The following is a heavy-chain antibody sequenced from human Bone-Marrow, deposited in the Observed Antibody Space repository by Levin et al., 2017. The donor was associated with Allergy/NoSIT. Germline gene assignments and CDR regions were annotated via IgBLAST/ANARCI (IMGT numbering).Heavy chain of an antibody. V-gene: IGHV3-49*03. J-gene: IGHJ5*02. D-gene: IGHD3-22*01. CDR2: IRSKIYGGAI. Sequence: GGSLRPSCSASGFTFGDYALSWFRQAPGRGLEWVGFIRSKIYGGAIEYAASVKGRFTISRDDSKSIAYLQMNSLRTEDTAVYYCARDISQTVVCGWFDPWGQGTLVTVSS. CDR1: GFTFGDYA. CDR3: ARDISQTVVCGWFDP.